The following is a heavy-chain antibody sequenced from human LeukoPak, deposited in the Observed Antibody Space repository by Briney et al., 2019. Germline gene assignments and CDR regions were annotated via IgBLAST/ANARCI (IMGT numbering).Heavy chain of an antibody. CDR2: TYSCGST. D-gene: IGHD3-10*01. CDR1: GFTVSSNY. Sequence: GGSLRLSCAASGFTVSSNYMSWVRQAPGKGLEWVSVTYSCGSTYNADSVKGRLTISRDNSKNTLYLQMNSLRGEDTAVYYCARDRGDYGSGSYYSDYWGQGTLVTVSS. V-gene: IGHV3-66*01. J-gene: IGHJ4*02. CDR3: ARDRGDYGSGSYYSDY.